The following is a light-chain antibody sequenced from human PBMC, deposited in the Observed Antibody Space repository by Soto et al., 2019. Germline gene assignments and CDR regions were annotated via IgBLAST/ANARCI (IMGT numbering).Light chain of an antibody. J-gene: IGKJ2*01. CDR1: QSVTSNF. Sequence: ENVLTQSPGTLSLSPGERATLSCRASQSVTSNFLAWYQQKPGQAPGLLIYGASTRAAGVPDRFSGSGSGTDVTLTITRLEPEDFAVYYCQQYGRSPLLYTFGQGTKLGVK. CDR3: QQYGRSPLLYT. V-gene: IGKV3-20*01. CDR2: GAS.